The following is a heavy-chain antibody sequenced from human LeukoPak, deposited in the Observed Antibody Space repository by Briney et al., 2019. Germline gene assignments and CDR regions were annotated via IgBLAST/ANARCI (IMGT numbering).Heavy chain of an antibody. CDR1: GFTLSRYG. J-gene: IGHJ4*02. CDR3: ARDTHWAFDY. Sequence: TGRSLRLSCAAPGFTLSRYGMHWVRQAPGKGLEWVAVISYDGSNKYYADSVKGRLTISRDNSKNTLYLQMNSLRDEDTAVYYCARDTHWAFDYWGQGTLVTGSS. D-gene: IGHD7-27*01. CDR2: ISYDGSNK. V-gene: IGHV3-30*03.